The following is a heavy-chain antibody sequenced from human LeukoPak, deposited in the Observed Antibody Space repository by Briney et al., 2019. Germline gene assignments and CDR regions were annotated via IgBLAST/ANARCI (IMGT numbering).Heavy chain of an antibody. CDR1: GYSFTNYW. CDR3: ARHPGGNPPFDY. V-gene: IGHV5-51*07. Sequence: GESLKISCQGSGYSFTNYWIGWKHQMPGKGLEWMGIIYPGDSDTRYSPSFQGKVTISADKPTDAAYRQWSSLKAADTAMFYCARHPGGNPPFDYWGQGPLDTVSS. D-gene: IGHD4-23*01. J-gene: IGHJ4*02. CDR2: IYPGDSDT.